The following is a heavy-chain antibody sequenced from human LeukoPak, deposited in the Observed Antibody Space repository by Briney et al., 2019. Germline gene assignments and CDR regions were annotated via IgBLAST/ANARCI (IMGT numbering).Heavy chain of an antibody. CDR3: AYSSSWSGPDIYYYYCYGMDV. Sequence: GGSLRLSCAASGFTLSSYAMSWVRQAPGKGLEWVSAISGSGGSTYYADSVKGRFTISRDNSKNTLYLQMNSLRAEDTAVYYCAYSSSWSGPDIYYYYCYGMDVWSQGTTVTVSS. CDR2: ISGSGGST. J-gene: IGHJ6*02. CDR1: GFTLSSYA. V-gene: IGHV3-23*01. D-gene: IGHD6-13*01.